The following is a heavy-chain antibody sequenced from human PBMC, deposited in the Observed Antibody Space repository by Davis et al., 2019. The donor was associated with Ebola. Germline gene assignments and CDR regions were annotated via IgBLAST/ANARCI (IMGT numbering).Heavy chain of an antibody. CDR1: GASSTGYY. CDR2: INNSGST. J-gene: IGHJ4*02. Sequence: SETLSLTCAVYGASSTGYYWTWIRQPPGKGLEWIGEINNSGSTNYNPSLKSRVTTSVDTSKNQFSLKLNSVTAADTAVYFCARGRTGSYRPRLDYWGQGTLVTVSS. CDR3: ARGRTGSYRPRLDY. V-gene: IGHV4-34*01. D-gene: IGHD1-26*01.